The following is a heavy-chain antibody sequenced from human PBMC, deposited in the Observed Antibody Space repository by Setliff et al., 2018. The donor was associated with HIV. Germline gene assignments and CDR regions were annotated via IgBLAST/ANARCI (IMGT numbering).Heavy chain of an antibody. J-gene: IGHJ6*03. CDR1: RFTLSSYW. CDR3: ARVGIKGGSDFWSGYRRPYYMDV. CDR2: IKQDGSEK. V-gene: IGHV3-7*01. D-gene: IGHD3-3*01. Sequence: PGGSLRLSCAASRFTLSSYWMSWVRQAPGKGLEWVANIKQDGSEKHYVDSVKGRFTISRDNAKNSLYLQMNSLRVEDTAVHYCARVGIKGGSDFWSGYRRPYYMDVWGKGTTVTVSS.